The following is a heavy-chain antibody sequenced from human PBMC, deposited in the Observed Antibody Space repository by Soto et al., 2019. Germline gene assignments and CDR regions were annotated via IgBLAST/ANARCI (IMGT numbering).Heavy chain of an antibody. CDR3: ARDFGIAVAANWFDP. J-gene: IGHJ5*02. CDR2: INWNGGST. Sequence: GGSLILSCAASGFTFDEYGMSWVRQAPGKGLEWVSGINWNGGSTGYADSVKGRFTISRDNAKNSLYLQMNSLRAEDTALYYCARDFGIAVAANWFDPWGQGTLVTVPQ. D-gene: IGHD6-19*01. V-gene: IGHV3-20*04. CDR1: GFTFDEYG.